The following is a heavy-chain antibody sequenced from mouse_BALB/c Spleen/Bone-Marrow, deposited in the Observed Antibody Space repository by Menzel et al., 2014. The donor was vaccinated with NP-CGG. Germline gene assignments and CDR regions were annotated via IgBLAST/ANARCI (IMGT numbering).Heavy chain of an antibody. D-gene: IGHD1-1*01. CDR1: GYSFTSYY. CDR3: ARRYGSSRYYFDY. Sequence: VQLQQSGPELVKPGASVKISCKASGYSFTSYYIHWVKQRPGQGLEWIGWIFPGSGNTKYNEKFKGKATLTADTSSSTAYMQLSSLTSEDSAVDFCARRYGSSRYYFDYWGQGTTLTVSS. V-gene: IGHV1-66*01. CDR2: IFPGSGNT. J-gene: IGHJ2*01.